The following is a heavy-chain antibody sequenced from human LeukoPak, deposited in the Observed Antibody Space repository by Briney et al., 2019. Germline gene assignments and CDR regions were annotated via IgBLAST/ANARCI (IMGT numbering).Heavy chain of an antibody. V-gene: IGHV4-38-2*02. CDR1: GYSISSGYY. CDR2: IHTSGST. J-gene: IGHJ4*02. Sequence: SETLSLTCTVSGYSISSGYYWGWIRQPPGKGLEWIGRIHTSGSTNYNPSLKSRVTMSVDTSKNQFSLKLSSVTAADTAVYYCARDQYYYDSSGYLTFDYWGQGTLVTVSS. D-gene: IGHD3-22*01. CDR3: ARDQYYYDSSGYLTFDY.